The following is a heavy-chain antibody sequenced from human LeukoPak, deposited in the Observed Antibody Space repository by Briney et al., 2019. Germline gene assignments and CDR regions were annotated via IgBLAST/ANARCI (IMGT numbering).Heavy chain of an antibody. Sequence: RPGGSLRLSCAASGFTVSSNYMSWVRQAPGKGLEWVSVIYSGGSTYYADSVKGRFTISRDNAKSSLYLQMNSLRAEDTALYYCTKGTNAARHYFDYWGQGTLVTVSS. J-gene: IGHJ4*02. CDR2: IYSGGST. D-gene: IGHD2-15*01. V-gene: IGHV3-53*05. CDR1: GFTVSSNY. CDR3: TKGTNAARHYFDY.